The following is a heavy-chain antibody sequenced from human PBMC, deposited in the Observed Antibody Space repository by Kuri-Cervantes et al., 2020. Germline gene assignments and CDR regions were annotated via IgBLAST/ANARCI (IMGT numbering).Heavy chain of an antibody. V-gene: IGHV1-2*02. D-gene: IGHD1-26*01. CDR2: INPNSGGT. Sequence: ASVKVSCKASGYTFTGYYMHWVRQAPGQGLEWMGWINPNSGGTNYAQKFQGRVTMTRDTSISTAYMELSRLRSDDTAVYYCARDAHGSYYPLYYYYYGMDVWGQGTTVTVSS. J-gene: IGHJ6*02. CDR1: GYTFTGYY. CDR3: ARDAHGSYYPLYYYYYGMDV.